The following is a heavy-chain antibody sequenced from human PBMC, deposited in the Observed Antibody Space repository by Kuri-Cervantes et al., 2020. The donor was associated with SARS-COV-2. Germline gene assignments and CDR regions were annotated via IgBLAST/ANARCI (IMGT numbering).Heavy chain of an antibody. Sequence: SVKVSCKASGYTFTGYYMHWVRQAPGQGLEWMGGINPIFGTANYAQKFQGRVTITADESTSTAYMELSSLSSEDTAVYYCAREAVRGVINYWGQGTLVTVSS. CDR3: AREAVRGVINY. V-gene: IGHV1-69*13. CDR2: INPIFGTA. J-gene: IGHJ4*02. CDR1: GYTFTGYY. D-gene: IGHD3-10*01.